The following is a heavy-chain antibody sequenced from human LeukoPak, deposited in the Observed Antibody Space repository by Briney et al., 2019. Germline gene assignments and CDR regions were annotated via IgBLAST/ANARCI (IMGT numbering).Heavy chain of an antibody. Sequence: GGSLRLSCAASGFMFTSYAMGWVRQAPGKGLEWVSGISGSGDTTYYADSVKGRFSISRDNYRNTLYLQVNNLRAEDTAVYYCAKDKHAEVPDDFDSWGQGTLVTVSS. CDR1: GFMFTSYA. CDR2: ISGSGDTT. J-gene: IGHJ4*02. CDR3: AKDKHAEVPDDFDS. V-gene: IGHV3-23*01.